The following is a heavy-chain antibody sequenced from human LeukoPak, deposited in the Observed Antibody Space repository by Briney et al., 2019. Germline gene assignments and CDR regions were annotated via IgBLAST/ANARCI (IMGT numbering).Heavy chain of an antibody. V-gene: IGHV1-2*02. D-gene: IGHD3-22*01. Sequence: ASVRVSCKASGYTFTGYYMHWVRQAPRQGLEWMGWINPSITGTNYAQNFQGRVTMTRDTSISTAYMELSRQRSDDTAVYYCARVTGYYYESSGYYHPSFDIWGLGTMVPV. CDR2: INPSITGT. CDR1: GYTFTGYY. J-gene: IGHJ3*02. CDR3: ARVTGYYYESSGYYHPSFDI.